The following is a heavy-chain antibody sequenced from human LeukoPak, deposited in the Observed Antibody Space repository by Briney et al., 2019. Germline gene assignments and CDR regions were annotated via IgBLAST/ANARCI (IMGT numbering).Heavy chain of an antibody. CDR2: IGTAGDT. V-gene: IGHV3-13*01. J-gene: IGHJ4*02. CDR1: GFTLSSYD. D-gene: IGHD1-26*01. Sequence: GGSLRLSCAASGFTLSSYDMHWVRQATGKGLEWVSAIGTAGDTYYSGSVKGRFTISRDNAKNSLYLQMNSLRAEDTAVYYCAREGSSHHFDYWGQGTLVTVSS. CDR3: AREGSSHHFDY.